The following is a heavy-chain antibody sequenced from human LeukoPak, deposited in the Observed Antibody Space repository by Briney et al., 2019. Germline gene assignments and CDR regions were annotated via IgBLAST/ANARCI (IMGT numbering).Heavy chain of an antibody. CDR2: IIPIFGTA. CDR1: AGTFSIYA. V-gene: IGHV1-69*05. CDR3: ARTGDGYYDSSGYFY. Sequence: SVTVSFTASAGTFSIYAISWVRQAPGQGLEWMGGIIPIFGTANYAQKFQGRVTITTDESTSTAYMELSSLRSEDTAVYYCARTGDGYYDSSGYFYWGQGTLVTVSS. D-gene: IGHD3-22*01. J-gene: IGHJ4*02.